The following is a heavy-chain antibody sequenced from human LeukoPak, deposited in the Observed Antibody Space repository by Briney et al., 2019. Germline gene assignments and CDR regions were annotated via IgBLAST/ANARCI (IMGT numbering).Heavy chain of an antibody. Sequence: ASVKVSCKASGYTFTSYYMNWVRQAPGQGLEWMGIINPSGGSTSYAQKFQGRVTMTRDTSTSTVYMELSSLRSEDTAVYYCARDNLGGNSEYWGQGTLVTVSS. V-gene: IGHV1-46*01. J-gene: IGHJ4*02. CDR3: ARDNLGGNSEY. CDR2: INPSGGST. CDR1: GYTFTSYY. D-gene: IGHD3-10*01.